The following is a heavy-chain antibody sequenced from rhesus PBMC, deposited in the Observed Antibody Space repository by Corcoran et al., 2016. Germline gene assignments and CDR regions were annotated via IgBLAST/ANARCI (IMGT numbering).Heavy chain of an antibody. V-gene: IGHV3-116*02. J-gene: IGHJ4*01. CDR1: GFTFSDYY. D-gene: IGHD1-44*01. CDR2: ISNKANGVTA. Sequence: EVRLVESGGGLVQPGGSLRLSCADSGFTFSDYYMSWIRQAPGKGPEVVSCISNKANGVTAEYAASWKGRFTIARDDSKSIASLQMNSLKTEDTAVDDCARWAGGLYGEFDYWDQGVLVTVSS. CDR3: ARWAGGLYGEFDY.